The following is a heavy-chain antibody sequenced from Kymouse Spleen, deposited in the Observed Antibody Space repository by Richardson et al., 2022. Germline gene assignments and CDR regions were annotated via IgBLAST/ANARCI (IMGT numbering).Heavy chain of an antibody. CDR3: ARDGQLVGGYWYFDL. V-gene: IGHV4-59*01. D-gene: IGHD6-6*01. Sequence: QVQLQESGPGLVKPSETLSLTCTVSGGSISSYYWSWIRQPPGKGLEWIGYIYYSGSTNYNPSLKSRVTISVDTSKNQFSLKLSSVTAADTAVYYCARDGQLVGGYWYFDLWGRGTLVTVSS. CDR1: GGSISSYY. CDR2: IYYSGST. J-gene: IGHJ2*01.